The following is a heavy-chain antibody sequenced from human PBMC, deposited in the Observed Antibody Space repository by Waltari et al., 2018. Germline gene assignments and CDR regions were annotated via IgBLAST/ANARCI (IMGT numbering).Heavy chain of an antibody. V-gene: IGHV1-58*02. Sequence: QMQLVQSGPEVKKPGTSVKVSCKASGFTFTSSAMQWVRQARGQRLEWIGWIVVGSGKTNYAQKFQERVTITRDMSTSTAYMELSSLRSEDTAVYYCAAGPPYYDFWSGYYTGFDFDYWGQGTLVTVSS. D-gene: IGHD3-3*01. J-gene: IGHJ4*02. CDR2: IVVGSGKT. CDR1: GFTFTSSA. CDR3: AAGPPYYDFWSGYYTGFDFDY.